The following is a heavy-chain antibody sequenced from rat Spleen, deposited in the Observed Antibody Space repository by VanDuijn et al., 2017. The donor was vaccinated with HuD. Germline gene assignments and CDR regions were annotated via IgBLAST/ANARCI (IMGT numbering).Heavy chain of an antibody. D-gene: IGHD1-11*01. CDR2: ITPSGVST. J-gene: IGHJ2*01. CDR3: ATTPSRDFDS. CDR1: RFTFSNYG. Sequence: EVQLVESGGGLVQPGRSMKLSCVVSRFTFSNYGMHWIRQAPTKGLEWVASITPSGVSTYYRDSVKGRFTISRDNAKNTLYLQMDSLRSEDTATYYCATTPSRDFDSWGQGVMVTVSS. V-gene: IGHV5-19*01.